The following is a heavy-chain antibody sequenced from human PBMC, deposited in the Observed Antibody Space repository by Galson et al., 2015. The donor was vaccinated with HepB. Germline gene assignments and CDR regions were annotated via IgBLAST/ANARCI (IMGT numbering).Heavy chain of an antibody. D-gene: IGHD2-15*01. CDR2: IYYSGST. CDR3: ARGRGYCSGGSCYSCYMDV. J-gene: IGHJ6*03. Sequence: TLSLTCTVSGGSISSYYWSWIRQPPGKGLEWIGYIYYSGSTNYNPSLKSRVTISVDTSKNQFSLKLSSVTAADTAVYYCARGRGYCSGGSCYSCYMDVWGKGTTVTVSS. V-gene: IGHV4-59*01. CDR1: GGSISSYY.